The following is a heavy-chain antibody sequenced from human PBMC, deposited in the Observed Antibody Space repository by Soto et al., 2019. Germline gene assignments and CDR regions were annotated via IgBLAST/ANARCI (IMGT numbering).Heavy chain of an antibody. Sequence: GGSLGLASSVSGYNLGGFWMHWVRQAPGKGLVWVSRIDNGGTNTVYADAVKGRFTISRDNAKNTLYLQMNSLRAEDTAVYYCAKDRGRPDAFNIWGQGTMVTVS. V-gene: IGHV3-74*01. CDR2: IDNGGTNT. CDR3: AKDRGRPDAFNI. J-gene: IGHJ3*02. CDR1: GYNLGGFW. D-gene: IGHD3-10*01.